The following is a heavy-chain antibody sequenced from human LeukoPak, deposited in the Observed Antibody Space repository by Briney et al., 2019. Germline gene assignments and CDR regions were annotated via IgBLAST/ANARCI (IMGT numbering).Heavy chain of an antibody. Sequence: GGSLRLSCAASGFTFSSYGMHWVRQAPGKGLEWVSFISYDGSDKYYADSVKGRFTISRDNSKNTLYLQMNSLRAEDTAIYYCAKDLPPNSSGWHAFGFWGQGTLVTVSS. V-gene: IGHV3-30*18. CDR3: AKDLPPNSSGWHAFGF. CDR2: ISYDGSDK. J-gene: IGHJ4*02. D-gene: IGHD6-19*01. CDR1: GFTFSSYG.